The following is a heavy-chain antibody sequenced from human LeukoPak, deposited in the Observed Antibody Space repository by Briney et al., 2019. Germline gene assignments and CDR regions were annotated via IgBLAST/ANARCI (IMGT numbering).Heavy chain of an antibody. D-gene: IGHD5-24*01. CDR1: GGSFSSYY. Sequence: SETLSLTCTVSGGSFSSYYWSWIRQSPGKGLERIGYIHYSGNTNYNPSLKSRVTISLDTSKNQFSLRLSSVTAADTAVYYCARGKDGYNPYYFDYWGQGTLLTVSS. J-gene: IGHJ4*02. CDR3: ARGKDGYNPYYFDY. V-gene: IGHV4-59*01. CDR2: IHYSGNT.